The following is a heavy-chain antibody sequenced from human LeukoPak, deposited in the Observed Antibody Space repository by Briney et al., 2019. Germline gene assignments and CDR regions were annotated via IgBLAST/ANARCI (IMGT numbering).Heavy chain of an antibody. CDR2: INPNSGGT. V-gene: IGHV1-2*02. CDR3: ARRNIVVVPAAIGWFDP. CDR1: GYTFTGYY. Sequence: GASVKVSCKASGYTFTGYYMHWVRQAPGQGLEWMGWINPNSGGTNYAQKFQGRVTMTRDTSISTAYMELSRLRSDDTAVYYCARRNIVVVPAAIGWFDPWGQGTLVTVSS. J-gene: IGHJ5*02. D-gene: IGHD2-2*02.